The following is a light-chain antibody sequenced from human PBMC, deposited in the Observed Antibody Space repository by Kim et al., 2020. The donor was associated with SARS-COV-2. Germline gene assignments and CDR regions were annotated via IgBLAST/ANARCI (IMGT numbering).Light chain of an antibody. V-gene: IGLV2-14*01. CDR1: SSDVGGYNY. CDR3: TSYTSTNTWV. Sequence: QSALTQPASVSGSPGQSITISCTGTSSDVGGYNYVSWYQQYPGKAPKLMIYEVTYRPSGVSNRFSGSKSGNTASLTISGLQAEDEADYYCTSYTSTNTWVFGGGTKLTVL. CDR2: EVT. J-gene: IGLJ3*02.